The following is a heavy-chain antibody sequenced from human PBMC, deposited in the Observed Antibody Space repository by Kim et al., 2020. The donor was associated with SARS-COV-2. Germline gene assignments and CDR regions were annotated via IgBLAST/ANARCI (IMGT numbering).Heavy chain of an antibody. Sequence: YPEPVRGRFTISRDNAKTSLYLQMNSLRAADTAVYYCARSGYSSSWPNDYWGQGTLVTVSS. J-gene: IGHJ4*02. V-gene: IGHV3-21*01. CDR3: ARSGYSSSWPNDY. D-gene: IGHD6-13*01.